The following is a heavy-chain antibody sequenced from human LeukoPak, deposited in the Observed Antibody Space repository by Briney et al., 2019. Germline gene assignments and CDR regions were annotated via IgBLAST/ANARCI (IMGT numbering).Heavy chain of an antibody. CDR3: ARDPSDWNGYYDY. V-gene: IGHV3-74*01. J-gene: IGHJ4*02. CDR1: GFTFSNYW. D-gene: IGHD3-3*01. CDR2: INTDGRST. Sequence: RGSLRLSCAASGFTFSNYWMHWVRQAPGKGLVWVSRINTDGRSTSYADSVKGRFTISRDNAKNTLYLQMNSLRAEDTAVYFCARDPSDWNGYYDYWGQGTLVTVSS.